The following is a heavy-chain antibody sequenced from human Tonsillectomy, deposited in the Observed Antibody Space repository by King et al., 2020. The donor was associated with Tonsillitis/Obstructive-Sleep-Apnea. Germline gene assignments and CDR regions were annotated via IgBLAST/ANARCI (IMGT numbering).Heavy chain of an antibody. Sequence: QLVQSGAEVKKPGSSVKVSCKASGGTFSSYAISWVRQAPGKGLEWMGGIIPIFGTAIYAQKFRGRVTITAGESTSPAYMELSSLRSEDTAVYYCARGVGGHCSGGSCYSGDYWGQGTLVTVSS. CDR2: IIPIFGTA. CDR1: GGTFSSYA. J-gene: IGHJ4*02. V-gene: IGHV1-69*12. D-gene: IGHD2-15*01. CDR3: ARGVGGHCSGGSCYSGDY.